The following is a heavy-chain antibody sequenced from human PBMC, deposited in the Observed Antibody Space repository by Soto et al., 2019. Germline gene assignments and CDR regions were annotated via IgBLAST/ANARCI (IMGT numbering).Heavy chain of an antibody. V-gene: IGHV2-5*02. Sequence: QITLKESGPTLVRPTETLTLTCTFSGFSLSTSGVGVGWIRQPPGKALEWLALIYWDDDTRYTPSLKSRLTITKDTSKSHVVLTMTNMDPVDTATYYSVYRQAYYDMGPWGQGTLVTVSS. CDR1: GFSLSTSGVG. D-gene: IGHD3-9*01. CDR3: VYRQAYYDMGP. J-gene: IGHJ5*02. CDR2: IYWDDDT.